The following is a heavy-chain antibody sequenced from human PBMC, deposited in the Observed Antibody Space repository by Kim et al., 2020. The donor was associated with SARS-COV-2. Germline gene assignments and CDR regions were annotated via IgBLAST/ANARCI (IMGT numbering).Heavy chain of an antibody. CDR3: ARLKGRRNFDS. CDR2: TFHLGNT. J-gene: IGHJ4*02. V-gene: IGHV4-39*01. CDR1: GGSVSSSDYY. Sequence: SETLSLTCTVSGGSVSSSDYYWAWVRQSPAKGLEWIGTTFHLGNTNYNPSLRSRVTISADTSENRFSLRLDSVTASDTATYYCARLKGRRNFDSWGQG.